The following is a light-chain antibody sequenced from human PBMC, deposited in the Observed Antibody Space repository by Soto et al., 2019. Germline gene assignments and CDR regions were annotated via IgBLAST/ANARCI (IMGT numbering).Light chain of an antibody. J-gene: IGKJ2*01. V-gene: IGKV1-5*01. CDR1: RSVDGW. CDR2: DAS. CDR3: QQYHSYSPT. Sequence: DIQLTQSPSTLSASVGDRVTITCRASRSVDGWLAWYQQRPGKAPKLLIFDASSLVSGVPSRFSGSGSETEFTLTISRLRPDDFATYYCQQYHSYSPTFGQGTKLEIK.